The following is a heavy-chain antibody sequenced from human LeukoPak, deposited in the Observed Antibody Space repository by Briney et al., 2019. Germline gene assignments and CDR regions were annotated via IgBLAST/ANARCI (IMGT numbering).Heavy chain of an antibody. CDR2: IYYSGST. D-gene: IGHD6-13*01. V-gene: IGHV4-59*01. J-gene: IGHJ4*02. Sequence: SETLSLTCTVSGGSISSYYWSWIRQPPGKGLEWIGYIYYSGSTNYNPSLKSRVTISVDTSKNQFSLKLSSVTAADTAVYYCARGQRSSPGEWDYWGQGTLVTVSS. CDR1: GGSISSYY. CDR3: ARGQRSSPGEWDY.